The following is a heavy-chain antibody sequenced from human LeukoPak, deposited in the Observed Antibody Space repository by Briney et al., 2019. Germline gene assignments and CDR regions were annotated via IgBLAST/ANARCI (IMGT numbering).Heavy chain of an antibody. J-gene: IGHJ3*02. Sequence: SETLSLTCTVSGGSISSSSYYWGWIRQPPGKGLEWIGSIYYSGGTYYNPSLKSRVTISVDTSKNQFSLKLSSVTAADTAVYYCARPYYYDSSGYYYDAFDIWGQGTMVTVSS. CDR2: IYYSGGT. CDR3: ARPYYYDSSGYYYDAFDI. D-gene: IGHD3-22*01. CDR1: GGSISSSSYY. V-gene: IGHV4-39*01.